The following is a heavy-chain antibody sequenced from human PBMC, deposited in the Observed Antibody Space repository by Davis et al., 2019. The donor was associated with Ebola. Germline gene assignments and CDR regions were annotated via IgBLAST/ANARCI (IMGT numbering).Heavy chain of an antibody. CDR1: GFTFSSYA. V-gene: IGHV3-30-3*01. D-gene: IGHD3-3*01. CDR3: ARGPGTIFGVVMDDYYMDV. CDR2: ISYDGSNK. J-gene: IGHJ6*03. Sequence: SLKISCAASGFTFSSYAMHWVRQAPGKGLEWVAVISYDGSNKYYADSVKGRFTISRDNSKNTLYLQMNSLRAEDTAVYYCARGPGTIFGVVMDDYYMDVWGKGTTVTVSS.